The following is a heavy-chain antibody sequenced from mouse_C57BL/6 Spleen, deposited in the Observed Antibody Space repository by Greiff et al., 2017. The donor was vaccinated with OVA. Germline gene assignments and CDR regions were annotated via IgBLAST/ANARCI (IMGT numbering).Heavy chain of an antibody. CDR2: LNPYNGGT. D-gene: IGHD2-4*01. CDR1: GYTFTDYY. Sequence: VQLQQSGPVLVKPGASVKMSCKASGYTFTDYYMNWVKQSHGKSLQWIGVLNPYNGGTSYNQKFKGKATLTVDKSSSTAYMELNSLTSEDSAVYYCARAEDYDVAWFAYWGQGTLVTVSA. V-gene: IGHV1-19*01. CDR3: ARAEDYDVAWFAY. J-gene: IGHJ3*01.